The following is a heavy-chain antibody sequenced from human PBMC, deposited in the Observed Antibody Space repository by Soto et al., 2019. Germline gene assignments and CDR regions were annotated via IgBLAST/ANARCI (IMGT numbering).Heavy chain of an antibody. CDR2: ISYDGSNK. CDR1: GFTFSSYG. CDR3: AKDVLFFLEGLAFYGMYV. D-gene: IGHD3-3*01. J-gene: IGHJ6*02. V-gene: IGHV3-30*18. Sequence: PGGSLRLSCAASGFTFSSYGMHWVRQAPGKELEWVAVISYDGSNKYYADSVKGRFTISRDNSKNTLYLQMNSLRAEDTAVYYCAKDVLFFLEGLAFYGMYVRGQRSTVPVS.